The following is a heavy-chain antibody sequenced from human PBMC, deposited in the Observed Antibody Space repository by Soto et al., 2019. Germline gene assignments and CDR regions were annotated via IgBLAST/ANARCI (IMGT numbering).Heavy chain of an antibody. D-gene: IGHD6-6*01. CDR1: GFTFSSYW. CDR2: MNQDGSEK. CDR3: ARDMSTASARPPYWYFDL. Sequence: GGSLRLSCAASGFTFSSYWMSWVRQAPGKGLEWVANMNQDGSEKYYADSVKGRFTISRDNANNSLFMQMNSLRAGDTAVYYCARDMSTASARPPYWYFDLWGRGTLVTVSS. V-gene: IGHV3-7*01. J-gene: IGHJ2*01.